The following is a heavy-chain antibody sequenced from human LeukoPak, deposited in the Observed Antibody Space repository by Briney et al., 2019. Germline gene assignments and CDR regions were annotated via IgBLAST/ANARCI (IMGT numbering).Heavy chain of an antibody. CDR2: IIPIFGTA. CDR1: GGTFSSYA. CDR3: ARGPPQRDWFDP. J-gene: IGHJ5*02. Sequence: ASVKVSCKASGGTFSSYAISWVRQAPGQGLEWMGGIIPIFGTANYAQKFQGRVTITADESTSTAYMELSSLRSEDKAVYYCARGPPQRDWFDPWGQGTLVTVSS. V-gene: IGHV1-69*13.